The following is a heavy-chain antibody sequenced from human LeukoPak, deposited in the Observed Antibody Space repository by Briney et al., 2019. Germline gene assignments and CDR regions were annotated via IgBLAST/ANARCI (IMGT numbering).Heavy chain of an antibody. Sequence: GGSLTLSCAASGFIVSSNFLSWVRHAPRKGQEWVSMIYSDGTTHYVDSVRGRFAISRDTSRNTVFLQMNSLRVEDTAIYYCARAPTITANFDCWGQGTLVTVSS. CDR1: GFIVSSNF. V-gene: IGHV3-53*01. D-gene: IGHD1-20*01. CDR2: IYSDGTT. J-gene: IGHJ4*02. CDR3: ARAPTITANFDC.